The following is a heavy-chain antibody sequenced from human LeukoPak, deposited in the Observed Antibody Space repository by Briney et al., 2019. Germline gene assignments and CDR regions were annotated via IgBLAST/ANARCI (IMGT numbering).Heavy chain of an antibody. CDR3: ARDQVDTAMVTFWYY. J-gene: IGHJ4*02. D-gene: IGHD5-18*01. Sequence: PGGSLRLSCAASGFTFSDYYMSWIRQAPGKGLEWVSYISSSSSYIYYADSVKGRFTISRDNAKNSLYLQMNSLRAEDTAVYYCARDQVDTAMVTFWYYWGQGTLVTVSS. CDR2: ISSSSSYI. CDR1: GFTFSDYY. V-gene: IGHV3-11*06.